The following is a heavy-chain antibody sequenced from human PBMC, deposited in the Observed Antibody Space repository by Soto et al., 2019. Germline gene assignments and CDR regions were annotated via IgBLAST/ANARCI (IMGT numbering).Heavy chain of an antibody. CDR2: ISGSGGST. Sequence: EVQLLESGGGLVQPGGSLRLSCAASGFTFSSYAMSWVRQAPGKGLEWVSAISGSGGSTYYADSVKGRFTISRDNSKNTLYLQMNSLRAEDTAVYYGAKDNPGIAAAGTGGDYWGQGTLVTVSS. CDR1: GFTFSSYA. D-gene: IGHD6-13*01. CDR3: AKDNPGIAAAGTGGDY. J-gene: IGHJ4*02. V-gene: IGHV3-23*01.